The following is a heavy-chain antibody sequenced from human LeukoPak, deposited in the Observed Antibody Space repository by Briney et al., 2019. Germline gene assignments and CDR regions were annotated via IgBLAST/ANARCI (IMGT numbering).Heavy chain of an antibody. V-gene: IGHV3-53*01. CDR1: GFTVSSNH. CDR2: IYSGGST. CDR3: ARAAMVRGVDYFDY. D-gene: IGHD3-10*01. J-gene: IGHJ4*02. Sequence: PGGSLRLSCAASGFTVSSNHMSWVRQAPGKGLEWVSVIYSGGSTYYADSVKGRFTISRDNSKNTLYLQMNSLRVEDTAVYYCARAAMVRGVDYFDYWGQGTLATVSS.